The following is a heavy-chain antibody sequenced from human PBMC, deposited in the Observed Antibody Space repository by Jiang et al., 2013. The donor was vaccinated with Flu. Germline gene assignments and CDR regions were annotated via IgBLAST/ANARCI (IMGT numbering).Heavy chain of an antibody. CDR3: ARDGEYSSSYHYFDY. J-gene: IGHJ4*02. D-gene: IGHD6-6*01. Sequence: LQGRVTMTTDTSTSTAYMELRSLRSDDTAVYYCARDGEYSSSYHYFDYWGQGTLVTVSS. V-gene: IGHV1-18*01.